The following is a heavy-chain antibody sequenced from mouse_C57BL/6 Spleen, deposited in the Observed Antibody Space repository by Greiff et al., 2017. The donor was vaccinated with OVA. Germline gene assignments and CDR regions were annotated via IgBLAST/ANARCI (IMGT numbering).Heavy chain of an antibody. D-gene: IGHD4-1*01. Sequence: QVHVKQPGAELVKPGASVKMSCKASGYTFTSYWITWVKQRPGQGLEWIGDIYPGSGSTNYNEKFKSKATLTVDTSSSTAYMQLSSLTSEDSAVYYCARPMELGYAMDYWGQGTSVTVSS. V-gene: IGHV1-55*01. CDR1: GYTFTSYW. CDR2: IYPGSGST. CDR3: ARPMELGYAMDY. J-gene: IGHJ4*01.